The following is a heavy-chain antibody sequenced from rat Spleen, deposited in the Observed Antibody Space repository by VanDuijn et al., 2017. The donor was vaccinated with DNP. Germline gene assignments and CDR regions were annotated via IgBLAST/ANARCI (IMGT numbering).Heavy chain of an antibody. J-gene: IGHJ3*01. Sequence: EVRLVESGGGLVQPGRSLKLSCAASGFTFSNYDMAWVRQAPTKGLEWVAAISPSGGSTYYRDSVKGRFTVSRDNAKSTLYLQMNSLRSEDTATYYCVTSPGPNWFAHWGQGTLVTVSS. D-gene: IGHD1-4*01. CDR2: ISPSGGST. V-gene: IGHV5-25*01. CDR1: GFTFSNYD. CDR3: VTSPGPNWFAH.